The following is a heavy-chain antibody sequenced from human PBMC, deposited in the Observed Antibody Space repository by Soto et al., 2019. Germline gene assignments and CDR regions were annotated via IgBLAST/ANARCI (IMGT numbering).Heavy chain of an antibody. CDR1: GFTFSSYE. D-gene: IGHD3-16*01. CDR3: ARDGLGAHGYYYYGMDV. Sequence: GGSLRLSCAASGFTFSSYEMNWVRQAPGKGLEWVSYISSSGSTIYYADSVKGRFTISRDNAKNSLYLQMNSLRAEDTAVYYCARDGLGAHGYYYYGMDVWGQGTTVTVSS. V-gene: IGHV3-48*03. J-gene: IGHJ6*02. CDR2: ISSSGSTI.